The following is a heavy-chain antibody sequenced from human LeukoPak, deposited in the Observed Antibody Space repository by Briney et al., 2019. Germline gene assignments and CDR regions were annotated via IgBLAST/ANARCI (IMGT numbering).Heavy chain of an antibody. Sequence: PSETLSFTCTVSGGSIRNYYWSWIRQPPGKGLEWIGYIYYSGSTNYNPSLKSRVSISLDTSKNHFSLKLSSVTAADTAVYYCASGEVTFDYWGQGTLVTVSS. CDR1: GGSIRNYY. CDR3: ASGEVTFDY. D-gene: IGHD3-10*01. CDR2: IYYSGST. V-gene: IGHV4-59*01. J-gene: IGHJ4*02.